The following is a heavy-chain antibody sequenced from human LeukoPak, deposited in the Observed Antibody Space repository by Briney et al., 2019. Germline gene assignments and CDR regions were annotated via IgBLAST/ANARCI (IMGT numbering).Heavy chain of an antibody. CDR2: IYTSGST. Sequence: SETLSLTCTVSGGSISSGSYYWSWIRQPAGKGLEWIGRIYTSGSTNYNPSLKSRVTISVDTSKNQFSLKLSSVTAADTAVYYCARAYSILRFDPWGQGTLVTVSS. CDR3: ARAYSILRFDP. D-gene: IGHD2-21*01. J-gene: IGHJ5*02. CDR1: GGSISSGSYY. V-gene: IGHV4-61*02.